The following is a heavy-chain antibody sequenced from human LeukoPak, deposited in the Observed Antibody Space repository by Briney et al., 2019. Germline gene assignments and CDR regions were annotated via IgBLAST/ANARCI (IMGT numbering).Heavy chain of an antibody. V-gene: IGHV4-39*01. Sequence: SETLSLTCTVSGGSISSSTYYWDWIRQPQGKGLEWIGSIYYSGSTYYNPSLKSRVTISVDTSKNQFSLKVNSVTAADTAVYYCASGTGYFHIDYWGQGTLVTVSS. J-gene: IGHJ4*02. CDR3: ASGTGYFHIDY. CDR2: IYYSGST. D-gene: IGHD3/OR15-3a*01. CDR1: GGSISSSTYY.